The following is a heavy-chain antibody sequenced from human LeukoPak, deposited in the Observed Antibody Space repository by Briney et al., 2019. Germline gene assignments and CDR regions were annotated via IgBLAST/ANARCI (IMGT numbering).Heavy chain of an antibody. CDR3: ARTLSSTVTTRSFDY. V-gene: IGHV4-34*01. Sequence: SETLSLTCAVYVGSFSGYYWSWIRQPPGKGLEWIGEINHSGSTNYNPSLKSRVTISVDTSKNQFSLKLSSVTAADTAVYYCARTLSSTVTTRSFDYWGQGTLVTVSS. D-gene: IGHD4-17*01. CDR1: VGSFSGYY. CDR2: INHSGST. J-gene: IGHJ4*02.